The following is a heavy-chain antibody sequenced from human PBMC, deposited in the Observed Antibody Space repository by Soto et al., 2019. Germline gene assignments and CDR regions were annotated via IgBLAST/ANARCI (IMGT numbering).Heavy chain of an antibody. V-gene: IGHV3-20*01. J-gene: IGHJ3*01. CDR2: ITWNGGGT. CDR1: GFTFDDYG. Sequence: EVQLVESGGRVVPPGGSLRLSCAASGFTFDDYGMSWVRQVPGKGLEWVCGITWNGGGTVFADSVKGRFTISGDNAKNSLYLPMTSLRAEDTALYHCARTIVARGASAAFAFWGQGTMVTVSS. CDR3: ARTIVARGASAAFAF. D-gene: IGHD6-6*01.